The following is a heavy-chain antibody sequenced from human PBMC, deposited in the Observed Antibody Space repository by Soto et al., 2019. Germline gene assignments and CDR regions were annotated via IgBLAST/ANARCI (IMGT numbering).Heavy chain of an antibody. J-gene: IGHJ4*02. D-gene: IGHD1-1*01. Sequence: EVQLVESGGGLVKPGESLRLSCAASGFSFTNAWMNWLRQAPGKGPEWVGRVKTKAEGETTDYGAPAKGRFTISREDSINTVYLQMNSLKTEDTAVYYCTSRIRTTNVYWGQETLVTFSS. CDR3: TSRIRTTNVY. CDR2: VKTKAEGETT. CDR1: GFSFTNAW. V-gene: IGHV3-15*07.